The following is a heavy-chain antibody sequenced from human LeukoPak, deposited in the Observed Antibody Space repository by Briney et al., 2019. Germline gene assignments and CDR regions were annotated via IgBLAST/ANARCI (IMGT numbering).Heavy chain of an antibody. CDR2: ISVYNGDA. V-gene: IGHV1-18*01. Sequence: ASVKVSCKASGYTFSSYAISWVRQAPGQGLQWMGWISVYNGDAKYPQRFHGRVTLTTDTSTTTAYMELRSLRSGDTAVYYCARYAQESNGWYYFDYWGQGTLVTVSS. CDR1: GYTFSSYA. J-gene: IGHJ4*02. CDR3: ARYAQESNGWYYFDY. D-gene: IGHD6-19*01.